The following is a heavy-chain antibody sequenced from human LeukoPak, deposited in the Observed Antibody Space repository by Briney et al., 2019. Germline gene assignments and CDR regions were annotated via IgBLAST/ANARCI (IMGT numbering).Heavy chain of an antibody. J-gene: IGHJ5*02. CDR3: ARFWKQQLVRLGWFDP. V-gene: IGHV4-34*01. CDR2: INHSGST. CDR1: GGSFSGYY. Sequence: PSETLSLTCAVYGGSFSGYYWSWIRQPPGKGLEWIGEINHSGSTNYNPSLKRRVTISVDTSKNQFSLKLSSVTAADTAVYYCARFWKQQLVRLGWFDPWGQGTLVTVSS. D-gene: IGHD6-13*01.